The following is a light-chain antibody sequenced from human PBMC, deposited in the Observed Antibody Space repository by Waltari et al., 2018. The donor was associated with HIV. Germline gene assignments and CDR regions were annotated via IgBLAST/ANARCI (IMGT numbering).Light chain of an antibody. CDR1: QNVNKW. CDR2: KAS. CDR3: QHYDSYSCT. J-gene: IGKJ2*02. Sequence: DIQLTQSPSTLSASVGDSVTITCRASQNVNKWLAWYQQKPGKAPTLLIYKASSLKSGVPSRFSGSGSGTEFTLTISSLQPDDCATYYCQHYDSYSCTFGQGTKVEIK. V-gene: IGKV1-5*03.